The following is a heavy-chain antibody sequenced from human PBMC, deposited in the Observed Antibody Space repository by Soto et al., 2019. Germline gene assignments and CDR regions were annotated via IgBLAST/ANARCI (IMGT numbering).Heavy chain of an antibody. CDR1: GGTFRTYA. Sequence: QVQLVQSGAEVKKPESSVKVSCKAPGGTFRTYAISWVRQAPGQGLEWMGGIIPMFGTANYAQRFQDRVTSTSDEATNTVYLELSSLRSEDTAVCFCASGIQLWLRRINNGYSGWGQGTLVTVSS. D-gene: IGHD5-18*01. CDR2: IIPMFGTA. V-gene: IGHV1-69*05. J-gene: IGHJ4*02. CDR3: ASGIQLWLRRINNGYSG.